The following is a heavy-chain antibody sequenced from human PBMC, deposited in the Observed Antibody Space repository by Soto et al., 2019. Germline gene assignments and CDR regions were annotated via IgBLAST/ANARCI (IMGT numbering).Heavy chain of an antibody. J-gene: IGHJ5*02. CDR2: IYYSGST. D-gene: IGHD3-3*01. Sequence: SETLSLTCAVSGGSMSGYYWNWIRQPPGEGLQWIGNIYYSGSTNYNPSLKSRVTISVDTSKNHFSLKLNSVTAADTAVYYCAISPTFLDRFDPWGQGTLVTVSS. V-gene: IGHV4-59*01. CDR1: GGSMSGYY. CDR3: AISPTFLDRFDP.